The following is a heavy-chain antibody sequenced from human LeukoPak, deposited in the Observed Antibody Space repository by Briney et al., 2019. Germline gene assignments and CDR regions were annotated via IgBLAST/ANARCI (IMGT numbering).Heavy chain of an antibody. D-gene: IGHD4-17*01. CDR2: IIPIFGTA. Sequence: SVKVSCKASGGTFSSYAISWVRQAPGQGLEWMGGIIPIFGTANYAQKFQGRVTITADESTSAAYMELSSLRSEDTAVYYCARAGCCDDYGDYVAGYWGQGTLVTVSS. CDR1: GGTFSSYA. CDR3: ARAGCCDDYGDYVAGY. J-gene: IGHJ4*02. V-gene: IGHV1-69*13.